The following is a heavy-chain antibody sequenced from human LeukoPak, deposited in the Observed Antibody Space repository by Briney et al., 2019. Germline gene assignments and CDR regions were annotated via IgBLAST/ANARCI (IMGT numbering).Heavy chain of an antibody. D-gene: IGHD3-10*01. J-gene: IGHJ4*02. Sequence: GGSLRLSCAASGFTVSSNYMSWVRQAPGKWLEWVSVIYSGGSTYYADSVKGRFTISRDNSKNTLYLQMNSLRAEDTAVYYCAATDLGNRITMVRGVIRDYWGQGTLVTVSS. CDR2: IYSGGST. CDR1: GFTVSSNY. V-gene: IGHV3-53*01. CDR3: AATDLGNRITMVRGVIRDY.